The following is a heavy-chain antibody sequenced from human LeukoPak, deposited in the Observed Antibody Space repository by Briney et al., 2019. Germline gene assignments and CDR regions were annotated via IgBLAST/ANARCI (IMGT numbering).Heavy chain of an antibody. J-gene: IGHJ4*02. CDR2: IIPIFGTA. Sequence: SVKVSCKASGGTFTSYAISWVRQAPGQGLEWMGRIIPIFGTANYAQKFQGRVTITTDESTSTAYMELSSLRSEDTAVYYCARAGGSYVAYDYWGQGTLVTVSS. CDR1: GGTFTSYA. D-gene: IGHD1-26*01. CDR3: ARAGGSYVAYDY. V-gene: IGHV1-69*05.